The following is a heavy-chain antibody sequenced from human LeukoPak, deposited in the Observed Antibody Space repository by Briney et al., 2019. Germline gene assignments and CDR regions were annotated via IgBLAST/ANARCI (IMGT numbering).Heavy chain of an antibody. V-gene: IGHV1-69*04. CDR1: VGTFSSYA. D-gene: IGHD3-10*01. J-gene: IGHJ6*02. Sequence: SVNVSCQASVGTFSSYAISWVRQAPGQGLAWMGRIIPILGIANYAQKFQGRVTITADKSTSTAYMELSSLRSEDTAVYYCARTPVYDYGSGSYYHYYYGMDVWGQGTTVTVSS. CDR3: ARTPVYDYGSGSYYHYYYGMDV. CDR2: IIPILGIA.